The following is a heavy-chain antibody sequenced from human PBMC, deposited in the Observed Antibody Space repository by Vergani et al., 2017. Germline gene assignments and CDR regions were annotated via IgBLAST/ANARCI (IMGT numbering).Heavy chain of an antibody. Sequence: QLQLQESGPGLVKPSETLSLTCTVSGGSISSSSYYWGWIRQPPGKGLEWIGSIYYSGSTYYNPSLKSRVTISVDTSKNQFSLKLSSVTAADTAVYYCAISGGSDAFDIWGQGTMVTVSS. CDR3: AISGGSDAFDI. V-gene: IGHV4-39*01. D-gene: IGHD2-15*01. CDR1: GGSISSSSYY. CDR2: IYYSGST. J-gene: IGHJ3*02.